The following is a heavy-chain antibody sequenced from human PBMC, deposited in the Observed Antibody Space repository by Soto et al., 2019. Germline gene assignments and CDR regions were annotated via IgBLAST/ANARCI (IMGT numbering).Heavy chain of an antibody. CDR1: GFSLSTSGVG. J-gene: IGHJ6*02. Sequence: QITLKESGPTLVKPTQTLTLTCTFSGFSLSTSGVGVGWIRQPPRKALGWLALIYWDDDTRYSPSLTSRLTISKDTSKNQVVLTMTIMDPVDTATYYCAHHGYYSYGLDVWGQGTTVTVSS. V-gene: IGHV2-5*02. CDR3: AHHGYYSYGLDV. CDR2: IYWDDDT.